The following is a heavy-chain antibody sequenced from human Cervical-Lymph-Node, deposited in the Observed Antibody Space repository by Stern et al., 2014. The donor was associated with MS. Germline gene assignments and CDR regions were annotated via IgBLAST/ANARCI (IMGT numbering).Heavy chain of an antibody. J-gene: IGHJ1*01. CDR1: GGSIGRYY. V-gene: IGHV4-59*01. CDR3: TRDGRSSLSEYFQT. CDR2: IYHNGNT. D-gene: IGHD6-6*01. Sequence: QVQLQESGPGLVKPSETLSLTCTVSGGSIGRYYWSWVRQAPGQSLEWIGYIYHNGNTNYNPSLKSRVSMSVDTSKNQFSLNLTSVTAADTAVYYCTRDGRSSLSEYFQTWGQGSLVTVSS.